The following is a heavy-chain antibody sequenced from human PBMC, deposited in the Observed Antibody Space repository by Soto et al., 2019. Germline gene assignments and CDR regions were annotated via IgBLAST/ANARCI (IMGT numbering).Heavy chain of an antibody. CDR3: ARDPGYSDFDVHY. D-gene: IGHD4-17*01. J-gene: IGHJ4*02. CDR2: IIPIFGTA. Sequence: EASVKVSCKASGGTFSSYAISWVRQAPGQGLEWMGGIIPIFGTANYAQKFQGRVTITADESTSTAYMELSSLRSEDTAVYYCARDPGYSDFDVHYWGQGTLVTVSS. CDR1: GGTFSSYA. V-gene: IGHV1-69*13.